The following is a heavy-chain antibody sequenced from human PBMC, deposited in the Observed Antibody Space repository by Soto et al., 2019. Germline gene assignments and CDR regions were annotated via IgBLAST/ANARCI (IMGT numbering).Heavy chain of an antibody. CDR2: INPNSGGT. V-gene: IGHV1-2*04. CDR3: ARDLSPYGGNWNYFDY. CDR1: GYTFTGYY. D-gene: IGHD2-21*01. J-gene: IGHJ4*02. Sequence: QVQLVQSGAEVKKPGASVKVSCKASGYTFTGYYMHWVRQAPGQGLEWMGWINPNSGGTNFAQKFQGWVTMTRDTSISTAYMELSRLRSDDTAVYYCARDLSPYGGNWNYFDYWGQGTLVTVSS.